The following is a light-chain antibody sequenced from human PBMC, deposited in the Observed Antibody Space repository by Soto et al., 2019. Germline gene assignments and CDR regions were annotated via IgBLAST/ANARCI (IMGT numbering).Light chain of an antibody. CDR3: QTWDTGARVV. J-gene: IGLJ2*01. Sequence: QPVLTQSPSASDSLGASVKLTCTLSRGHSSYAIAWHQQQPEKGPRYLMKLSSDGSHSKGDGIPDRFSGSSAGAERYLTISGRQSEDEADYYCQTWDTGARVVFGGGTKLTVL. V-gene: IGLV4-69*01. CDR1: RGHSSYA. CDR2: LSSDGSH.